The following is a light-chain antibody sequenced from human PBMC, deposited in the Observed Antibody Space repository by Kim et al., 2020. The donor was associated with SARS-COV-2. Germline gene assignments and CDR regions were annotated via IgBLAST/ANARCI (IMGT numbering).Light chain of an antibody. J-gene: IGLJ3*02. V-gene: IGLV4-69*01. CDR1: SGHSSYA. CDR2: LNSDGSH. CDR3: QTWGTGKGV. Sequence: ALVKLTCTLSSGHSSYAIAWHQQQPEKGPRYLMKLNSDGSHSKGDVVPDRFSGSSSGAERYLTISSLQSEDEADYYCQTWGTGKGVFGGGPQLTVL.